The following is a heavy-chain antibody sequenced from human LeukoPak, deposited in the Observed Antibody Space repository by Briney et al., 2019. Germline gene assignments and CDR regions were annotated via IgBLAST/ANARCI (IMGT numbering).Heavy chain of an antibody. J-gene: IGHJ6*02. CDR3: ARDLNVGMDV. CDR1: GVELGNYY. V-gene: IGHV3-11*01. Sequence: GGSLRLSCAASGVELGNYYVNWIRQAPGKGLEWLSYISGRGHKILYSDSVEGRFTISRDNAQNLLYLHMTNLRVDASGIYYCARDLNVGMDVGGRRTTTTVAS. CDR2: ISGRGHKI.